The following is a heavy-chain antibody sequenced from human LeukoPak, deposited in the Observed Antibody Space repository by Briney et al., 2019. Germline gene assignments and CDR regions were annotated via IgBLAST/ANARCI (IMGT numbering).Heavy chain of an antibody. V-gene: IGHV3-30*19. CDR2: ISYDGSNK. CDR3: ARDQEGFDY. J-gene: IGHJ4*02. CDR1: GFIFSNYG. Sequence: GGSLRLSCAASGFIFSNYGMHWVRQAPGKGLEWVAVISYDGSNKYYADSVKGRFTISRDNSKNTLYLQMNSLRAEDTAVYYCARDQEGFDYWGQGTLVTVSS.